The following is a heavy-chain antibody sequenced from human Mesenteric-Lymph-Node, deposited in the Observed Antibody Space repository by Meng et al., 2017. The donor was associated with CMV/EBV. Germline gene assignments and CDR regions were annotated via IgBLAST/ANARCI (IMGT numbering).Heavy chain of an antibody. CDR2: TYYRSKWYN. V-gene: IGHV6-1*01. D-gene: IGHD6-13*01. CDR3: ARETSAVGYFDY. J-gene: IGHJ4*02. Sequence: SQTLSLTCAISGDSVSINTVAWNWIRQSPSRGLEWLGRTYYRSKWYNDSASSVQSRVVIDPDTSKNQSSLQLHSVTPEDTAVYCCARETSAVGYFDYWGQGTLVTVSS. CDR1: GDSVSINTVA.